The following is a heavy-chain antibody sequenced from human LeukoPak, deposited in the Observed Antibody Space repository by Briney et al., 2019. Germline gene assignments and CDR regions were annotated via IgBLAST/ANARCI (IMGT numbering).Heavy chain of an antibody. CDR1: GGSISTYY. V-gene: IGHV4-4*07. J-gene: IGHJ5*02. D-gene: IGHD6-13*01. CDR3: ARDRSDLAAAGTGWFDP. CDR2: IYTSGST. Sequence: SETLSLTCTVSGGSISTYYWSWIRQTAAKGLEWIGRIYTSGSTNYNPSLKSRVTMSVDTSKNQFSLKLTSVTAADTAVYYCARDRSDLAAAGTGWFDPWGQGTLVTVSS.